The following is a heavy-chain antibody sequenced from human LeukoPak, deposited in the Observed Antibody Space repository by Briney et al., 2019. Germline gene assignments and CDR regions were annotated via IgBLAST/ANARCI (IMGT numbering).Heavy chain of an antibody. CDR2: ISGSGGST. CDR1: GFTFSSYG. J-gene: IGHJ4*02. D-gene: IGHD2-2*01. CDR3: AKVGIVVVPAVQYYFDY. V-gene: IGHV3-23*01. Sequence: PGGTLRLSCAASGFTFSSYGMSWVRQAPGKGLEWVSAISGSGGSTYYADSVKGRFTISRDNSKNTLYLQMYSLRAEDTAVYYCAKVGIVVVPAVQYYFDYWGQGTLVTVSS.